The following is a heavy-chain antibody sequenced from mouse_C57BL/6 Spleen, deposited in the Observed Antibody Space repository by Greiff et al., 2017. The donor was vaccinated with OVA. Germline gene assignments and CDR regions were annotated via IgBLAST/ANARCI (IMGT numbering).Heavy chain of an antibody. J-gene: IGHJ2*01. D-gene: IGHD4-1*01. V-gene: IGHV5-16*01. CDR1: GFTFSDYY. CDR3: ARVGLGGYYFDY. Sequence: EVMLVESEGGLVQPGSSMKLSCTASGFTFSDYYMAWVRQVPEKGLEWVANINYDGSSTYYLDSLKSRFIISRDNAKNILYLQMSSLKSEDTATYYCARVGLGGYYFDYWGQGTTLTVSS. CDR2: INYDGSST.